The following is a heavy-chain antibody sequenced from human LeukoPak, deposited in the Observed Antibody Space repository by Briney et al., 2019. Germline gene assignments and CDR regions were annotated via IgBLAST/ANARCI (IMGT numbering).Heavy chain of an antibody. V-gene: IGHV4-31*03. CDR3: ARDIASYGMDV. J-gene: IGHJ6*02. CDR2: IYYSGST. Sequence: KPSETLPLTCTVSGGSISSGGYYWSWIRQHPGKGLEWIGYIYYSGSTYYNPSLKSRVTISVDTSKNQFSLKLSSVTAADTAVYYCARDIASYGMDVWGQGTTVTVSS. D-gene: IGHD6-13*01. CDR1: GGSISSGGYY.